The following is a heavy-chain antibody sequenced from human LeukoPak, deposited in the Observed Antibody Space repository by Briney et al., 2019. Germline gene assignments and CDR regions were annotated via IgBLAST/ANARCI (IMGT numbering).Heavy chain of an antibody. CDR1: GFTFSTYS. D-gene: IGHD6-13*01. Sequence: GGSLRLSCAASGFTFSTYSMNWVRQAPGKGLEWVSSISSSSSYISYADSVKGRFTISRDNAKSSLYLQMNSLRAEDTAVYYCAREIAAAGKNRALTYYFDYWGQGTLVTVSS. CDR2: ISSSSSYI. V-gene: IGHV3-21*01. J-gene: IGHJ4*02. CDR3: AREIAAAGKNRALTYYFDY.